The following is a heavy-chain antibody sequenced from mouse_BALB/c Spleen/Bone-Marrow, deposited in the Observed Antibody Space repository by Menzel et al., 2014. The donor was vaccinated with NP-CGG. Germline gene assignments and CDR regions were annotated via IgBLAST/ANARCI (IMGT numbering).Heavy chain of an antibody. CDR3: ARRGYDNSYWYFGV. Sequence: EVNLVESGGDLVKPGGSLKLSCAASGFTFSSYGMSWVRQTPDKRLEWVATISTGGSQTYYTDSVKGRFTISGDNAKNTLYLQMSSLKSEDSAIYYCARRGYDNSYWYFGVWGAGTTVTVSS. V-gene: IGHV5-6*02. D-gene: IGHD2-3*01. CDR2: ISTGGSQT. J-gene: IGHJ1*01. CDR1: GFTFSSYG.